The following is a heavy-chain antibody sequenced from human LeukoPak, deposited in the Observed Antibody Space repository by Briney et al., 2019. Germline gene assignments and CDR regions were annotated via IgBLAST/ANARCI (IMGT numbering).Heavy chain of an antibody. D-gene: IGHD2-21*01. Sequence: PGRSLRLSCAASGFTFSCYAMHWVRQAPGKGLEWVSVISYDGINKFYAQSVKGRCTISRDNSKNTLYLQMNSLRPEDTAVYFCARGPSAYTSEFDYWGQGTLVTVSS. CDR2: ISYDGINK. V-gene: IGHV3-30-3*01. CDR1: GFTFSCYA. J-gene: IGHJ4*02. CDR3: ARGPSAYTSEFDY.